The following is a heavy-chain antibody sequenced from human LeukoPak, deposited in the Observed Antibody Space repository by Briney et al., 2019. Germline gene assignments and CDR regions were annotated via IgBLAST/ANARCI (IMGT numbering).Heavy chain of an antibody. CDR3: AKDYNDFWSGS. V-gene: IGHV3-15*01. J-gene: IGHJ5*02. CDR2: IKSKTDGGTT. D-gene: IGHD3-3*01. CDR1: GFTFSNAW. Sequence: GGSLRLSCTASGFTFSNAWMSWVRQAPGKGLEWVGRIKSKTDGGTTDYAAPVKGRFTISRDDSKNTLYLQMNSLRAEDAAVYYCAKDYNDFWSGSWGQGTLVTVSS.